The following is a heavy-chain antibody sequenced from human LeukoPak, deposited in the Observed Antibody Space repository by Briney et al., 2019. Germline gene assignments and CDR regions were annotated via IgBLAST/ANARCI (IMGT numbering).Heavy chain of an antibody. CDR3: ARGFVLGAAKNYFDY. CDR2: IQSGGTT. CDR1: GFTVSSNY. V-gene: IGHV3-53*05. D-gene: IGHD2-21*02. Sequence: PGGSPRLSCAASGFTVSSNYMTWVRQAPGKGLEWVSVIQSGGTTYYADSVKGRFTISRDNSKNTLSLQMNSLRAEDTALYYCARGFVLGAAKNYFDYWGQGALVTVSS. J-gene: IGHJ4*02.